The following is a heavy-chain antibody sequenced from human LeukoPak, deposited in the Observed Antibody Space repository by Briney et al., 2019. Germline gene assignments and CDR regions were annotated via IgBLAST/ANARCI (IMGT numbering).Heavy chain of an antibody. D-gene: IGHD3-22*01. CDR1: GGSISGYY. V-gene: IGHV4-59*01. CDR3: ARGSDSSGYSPIHLDY. J-gene: IGHJ4*02. CDR2: IYYSGST. Sequence: PSETLSLTCTVSGGSISGYYWSWIRQSPGRGLEWIAYIYYSGSTNYNPSLKSRITISVDTSKNQFSLKLSSVTAADTAVYYCARGSDSSGYSPIHLDYWGQGTLVTVSS.